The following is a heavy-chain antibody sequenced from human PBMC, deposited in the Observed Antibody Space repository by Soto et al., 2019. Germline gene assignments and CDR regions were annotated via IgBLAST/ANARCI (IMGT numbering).Heavy chain of an antibody. J-gene: IGHJ6*02. CDR3: AREGAVNNRYYYGMDV. Sequence: QVQLVQSGAEVKKPRSSVKVSCKASGGTFSSYAISWVRQAPGQGLEWMGGIIPIFGTANYAQKFQGRVTITADEATSTADMELSSLRSEDTAVYYCAREGAVNNRYYYGMDVWGQGTTVTVSS. CDR1: GGTFSSYA. D-gene: IGHD6-19*01. V-gene: IGHV1-69*01. CDR2: IIPIFGTA.